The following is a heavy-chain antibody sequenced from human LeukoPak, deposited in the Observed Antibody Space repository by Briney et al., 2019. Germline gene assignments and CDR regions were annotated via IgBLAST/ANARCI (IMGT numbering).Heavy chain of an antibody. J-gene: IGHJ4*02. CDR2: ITWHSRST. Sequence: PGRSLRLSCAASGFIFDGFSMYWVRQAPGKGLEWVSRITWHSRSTAYADSVKGRFTISRDNAKNSVYLEMNSLRPEDTAFYYCTKATTRRAPAATIDSSGQGNPVTVSS. CDR1: GFIFDGFS. CDR3: TKATTRRAPAATIDS. D-gene: IGHD6-13*01. V-gene: IGHV3-9*01.